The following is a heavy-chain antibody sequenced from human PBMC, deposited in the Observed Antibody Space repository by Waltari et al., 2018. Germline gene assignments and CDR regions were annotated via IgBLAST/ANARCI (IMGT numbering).Heavy chain of an antibody. CDR3: ARLPISLGVGSVFDI. CDR1: GGSISSSTYY. Sequence: QMQLQESGPGLVKPSEPLSLTCTVSGGSISSSTYYWWWIRQPPGKGLEWSGNSYYSGSTYYNPSLKSRLTIVADTSTNHFSLNRRSVTAADTAVYYCARLPISLGVGSVFDIWGQGTMVTVSS. J-gene: IGHJ3*02. V-gene: IGHV4-39*01. CDR2: SYYSGST. D-gene: IGHD2-15*01.